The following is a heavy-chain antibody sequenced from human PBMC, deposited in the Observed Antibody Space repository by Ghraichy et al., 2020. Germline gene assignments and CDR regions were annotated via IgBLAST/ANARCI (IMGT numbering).Heavy chain of an antibody. V-gene: IGHV3-74*01. CDR2: IKADGSTT. CDR3: ARGKDGGHDY. CDR1: GFTLSNYW. D-gene: IGHD4-23*01. J-gene: IGHJ4*02. Sequence: GGSLRLSCAASGFTLSNYWMFWVRQGPGKGLVWVLGIKADGSTTNYSDSARGRFTVSRDSAKNTLYLQMNSLRVDDTAVYYFARGKDGGHDYWGQGTLVTVSS.